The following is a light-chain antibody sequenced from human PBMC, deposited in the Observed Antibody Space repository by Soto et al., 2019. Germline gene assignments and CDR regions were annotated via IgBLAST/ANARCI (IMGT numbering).Light chain of an antibody. Sequence: IQMTQSPSTLSASVGDRVTITCRASQSISRLLAWYQQKPGRAPTLLIYKASTLESGVPSRFSGSGSGTEFSLTISSLQPDDSATYYCQQYNSYPLTFGQGTRLEIK. J-gene: IGKJ5*01. CDR1: QSISRL. CDR3: QQYNSYPLT. V-gene: IGKV1-5*03. CDR2: KAS.